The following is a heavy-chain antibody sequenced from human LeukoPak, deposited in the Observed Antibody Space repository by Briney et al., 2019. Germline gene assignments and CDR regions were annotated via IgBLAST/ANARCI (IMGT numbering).Heavy chain of an antibody. J-gene: IGHJ4*02. CDR2: IYYSGSI. Sequence: PSETLSLTCTVSGGSISSGGYYWSWIRQHPGKGLEWIGYIYYSGSIYYNPSLKSRVTISVDTSKNQFSLKLSSVTAADTAVYYCARGSARIAEDYFDYWGQGNLVTVSS. V-gene: IGHV4-31*03. CDR1: GGSISSGGYY. D-gene: IGHD6-13*01. CDR3: ARGSARIAEDYFDY.